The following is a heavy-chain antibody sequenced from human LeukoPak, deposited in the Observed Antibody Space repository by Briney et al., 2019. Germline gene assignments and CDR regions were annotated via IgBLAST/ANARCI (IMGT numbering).Heavy chain of an antibody. J-gene: IGHJ3*02. V-gene: IGHV3-23*01. Sequence: GGSLRLSCTASGFTFSAYAMMWVRQAPGKGPEWVSAIRGGGTSEFYADSVKGRFRISRDNSKDTLFLQMNSLRAEDTALYFCARDPNGDYIGAFEMCGPGTMVTVSS. D-gene: IGHD4-17*01. CDR2: IRGGGTSE. CDR1: GFTFSAYA. CDR3: ARDPNGDYIGAFEM.